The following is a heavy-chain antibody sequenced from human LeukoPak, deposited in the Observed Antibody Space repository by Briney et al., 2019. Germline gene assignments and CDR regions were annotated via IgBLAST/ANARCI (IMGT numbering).Heavy chain of an antibody. Sequence: SGGSLRLSCAASGIIFSNYWMHWVRQAPGKGLVWVSRINRDGSSTSYADSVKGRFTISRDNAKNTLYLQMNSLRAEDTAVYYCAKGQRFYGEYYFDYWGQGTLVTVSS. V-gene: IGHV3-74*01. CDR1: GIIFSNYW. J-gene: IGHJ4*02. D-gene: IGHD4-17*01. CDR3: AKGQRFYGEYYFDY. CDR2: INRDGSST.